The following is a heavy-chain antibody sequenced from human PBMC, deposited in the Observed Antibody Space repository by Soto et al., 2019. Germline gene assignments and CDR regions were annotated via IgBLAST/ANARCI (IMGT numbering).Heavy chain of an antibody. V-gene: IGHV3-7*01. D-gene: IGHD3-22*01. CDR1: GFTFSSYW. Sequence: GGSLRLSCAASGFTFSSYWMSWVRQAPGKGLEWVANIKQDGSEKYYVDSVKGRFTISRDNAKNSLYLQMNGLRAEDTAVYYCARREYYYDSSGRPAIYYFHYRGQGTLVTVSS. J-gene: IGHJ4*02. CDR2: IKQDGSEK. CDR3: ARREYYYDSSGRPAIYYFHY.